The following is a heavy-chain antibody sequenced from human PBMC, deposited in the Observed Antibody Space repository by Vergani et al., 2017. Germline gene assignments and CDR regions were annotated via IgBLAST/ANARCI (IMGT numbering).Heavy chain of an antibody. CDR2: ISGSGGST. CDR1: GFTFNHYT. J-gene: IGHJ6*02. CDR3: AKANPRNSGYDYLYYYHAMDV. D-gene: IGHD5-12*01. V-gene: IGHV3-23*01. Sequence: EVQLLESGGDLVQPGGSLRLSCAASGFTFNHYTMNWVRQAPGKGLEWVSGISGSGGSTYYAGSVKGRFTISRDSSKNTLYIQMNSLSAGDTSVYYCAKANPRNSGYDYLYYYHAMDVLCQGTTVTVSS.